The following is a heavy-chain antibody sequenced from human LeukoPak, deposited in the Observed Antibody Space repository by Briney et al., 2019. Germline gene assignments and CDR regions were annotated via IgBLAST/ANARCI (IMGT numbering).Heavy chain of an antibody. Sequence: PSETLSLTCTVSGGSISNYFWSWIRQPPGRGLECIGFFYYSDITYYTPSLKSRVTISLDTSKNQFSLKLSSVTAADTAVYYCARFPGGAEYRHYYYMDVSGKGTTVTVSS. CDR3: ARFPGGAEYRHYYYMDV. CDR2: FYYSDIT. D-gene: IGHD1-14*01. V-gene: IGHV4-59*01. J-gene: IGHJ6*03. CDR1: GGSISNYF.